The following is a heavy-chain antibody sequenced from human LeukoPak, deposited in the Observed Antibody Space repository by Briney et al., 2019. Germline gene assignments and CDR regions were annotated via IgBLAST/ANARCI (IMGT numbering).Heavy chain of an antibody. Sequence: ASVKVSCKASGYTFTGYYMHWVRQAPGQGLEWMGWINPNSGGTNYAQKFQGRVTMTRDTSISTAYMELSRLRSDDTAVYYCARDEYDAAGPAYYYYYMDVWGKGTTVTVSS. D-gene: IGHD6-13*01. CDR1: GYTFTGYY. J-gene: IGHJ6*03. V-gene: IGHV1-2*02. CDR3: ARDEYDAAGPAYYYYYMDV. CDR2: INPNSGGT.